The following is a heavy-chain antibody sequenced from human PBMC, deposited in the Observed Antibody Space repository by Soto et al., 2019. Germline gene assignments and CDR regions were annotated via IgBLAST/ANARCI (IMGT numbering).Heavy chain of an antibody. J-gene: IGHJ4*02. V-gene: IGHV1-18*01. D-gene: IGHD2-2*01. CDR1: GYSFMKYG. Sequence: QVQLVQSGPEMKKPGASVKVSCKGFGYSFMKYGINWVRQAPGQGLEGVGWISPYSGYTHSAQKFHGRLTLTTDTAASTAYMELRILRSADTALYYCAREASVLIPAAQPSRFDSWGQGTLVTVSS. CDR3: AREASVLIPAAQPSRFDS. CDR2: ISPYSGYT.